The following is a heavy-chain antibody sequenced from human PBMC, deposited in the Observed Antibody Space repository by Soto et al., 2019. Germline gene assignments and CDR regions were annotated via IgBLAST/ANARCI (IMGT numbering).Heavy chain of an antibody. CDR1: GGSINSRGYY. CDR2: IYYSGSI. Sequence: QVQLQESGPGLVRPSQTLSLTCTVSGGSINSRGYYWTWIRQHPGKGPEWTGNIYYSGSIHFNPSLTSRLTMLVDTSENQFSLKLTSVTAADTAVYYWARQSESTGYFYGGFDPWGQGTLVTVSS. D-gene: IGHD3-9*01. CDR3: ARQSESTGYFYGGFDP. J-gene: IGHJ5*02. V-gene: IGHV4-31*03.